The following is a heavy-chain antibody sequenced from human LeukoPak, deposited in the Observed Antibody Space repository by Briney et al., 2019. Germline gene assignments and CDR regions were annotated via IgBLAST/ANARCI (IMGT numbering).Heavy chain of an antibody. V-gene: IGHV3-7*01. D-gene: IGHD3-3*01. J-gene: IGHJ5*02. Sequence: GGSLRLSCAASGFTFSNFWMSWVRQAPGKGLEWVATIKRDGSEKHYVDSVKGRFTISRDNAKNSLYLQMNSLRAEDTALYYCARDRGIAIFGVAGAWGQGTLVTVSS. CDR2: IKRDGSEK. CDR3: ARDRGIAIFGVAGA. CDR1: GFTFSNFW.